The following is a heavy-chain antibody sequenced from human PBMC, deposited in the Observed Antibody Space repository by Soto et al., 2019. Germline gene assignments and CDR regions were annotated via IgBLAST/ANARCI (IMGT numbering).Heavy chain of an antibody. CDR3: ARSSFGELFPDTLDI. CDR2: VSYDGSNK. D-gene: IGHD3-10*01. J-gene: IGHJ3*02. Sequence: QVQLVESGGGVVQPGRSLRLSCAASGFTFSSYGIHWVRQAPGKGLEWVAVVSYDGSNKYYADSVKGRFTISRDNSKNTLYLQMNSLIAEDTSVYYCARSSFGELFPDTLDIWGQGTMVTVSS. CDR1: GFTFSSYG. V-gene: IGHV3-30*03.